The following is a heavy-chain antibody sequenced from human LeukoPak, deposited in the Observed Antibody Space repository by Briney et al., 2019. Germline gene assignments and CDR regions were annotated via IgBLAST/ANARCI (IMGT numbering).Heavy chain of an antibody. Sequence: GSLRLSCAASGFTFSSYAMHWVRQAPGKGLEWVAVISYDGSNKYYADSVKGRFTISRDNSKNTLYLQMNSLRAEDTAVYYCAREQYYDILTGSPFDYWGQGTLVTVSS. V-gene: IGHV3-30*04. D-gene: IGHD3-9*01. CDR3: AREQYYDILTGSPFDY. J-gene: IGHJ4*02. CDR1: GFTFSSYA. CDR2: ISYDGSNK.